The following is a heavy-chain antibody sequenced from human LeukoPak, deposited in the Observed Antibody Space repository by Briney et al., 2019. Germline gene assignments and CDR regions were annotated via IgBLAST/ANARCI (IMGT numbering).Heavy chain of an antibody. J-gene: IGHJ3*02. D-gene: IGHD3-9*01. Sequence: GGSLRLSCAASGFTFSSYAMSWVRQAPGKGLEWVSAISGSGGSTYYADSVKGRFTISRDNSKNTLYLQMNSLRAEDTAVYYCAKGVNYDILTGYFSGDAFDIWGQGTMVTVSS. CDR3: AKGVNYDILTGYFSGDAFDI. V-gene: IGHV3-23*01. CDR1: GFTFSSYA. CDR2: ISGSGGST.